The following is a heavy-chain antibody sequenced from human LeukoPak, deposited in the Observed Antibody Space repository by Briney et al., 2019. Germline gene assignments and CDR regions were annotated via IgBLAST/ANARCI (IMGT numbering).Heavy chain of an antibody. V-gene: IGHV4-39*01. CDR2: MYYSGIT. CDR1: GGSISSSSYY. Sequence: KSSETLSLTCTVSGGSISSSSYYWGWIRQPPGKGLVWIGTMYYSGITYYNPSLKSRVTTSVDTSKNQFTLKVSSVTAADTAVYYCARSNWDSNVGIDYWGQGILVIVSS. D-gene: IGHD1-7*01. CDR3: ARSNWDSNVGIDY. J-gene: IGHJ4*02.